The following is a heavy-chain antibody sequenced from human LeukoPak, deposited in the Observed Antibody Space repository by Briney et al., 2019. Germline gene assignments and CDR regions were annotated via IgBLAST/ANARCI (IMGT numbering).Heavy chain of an antibody. CDR3: ARGVMTAIFAFDI. CDR1: GDSISDYY. V-gene: IGHV4-4*07. CDR2: IYTNGIT. D-gene: IGHD2-21*02. Sequence: SETLSLTCTVSGDSISDYYWSWIRQPAGKGVELIGRIYTNGITNYNPSLKSRVTTSVDTSKNHLSLRLSSVTAADTAVYYCARGVMTAIFAFDIWGQGTMVTVSS. J-gene: IGHJ3*02.